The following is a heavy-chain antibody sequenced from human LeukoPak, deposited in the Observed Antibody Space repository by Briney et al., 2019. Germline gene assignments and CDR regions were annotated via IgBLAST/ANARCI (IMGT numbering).Heavy chain of an antibody. D-gene: IGHD6-6*01. CDR3: ARWEYSSSSRGDFDY. J-gene: IGHJ4*02. CDR2: ISYDGSNK. V-gene: IGHV3-30-3*01. CDR1: GFTFSSYA. Sequence: GGSLRLSCAASGFTFSSYAMHWVRQAPGKGLEWVAVISYDGSNKYYADSVKGRFTISRDNSKNTLYLQMNSLRAEDTAVYYCARWEYSSSSRGDFDYWGQGTLVTVSS.